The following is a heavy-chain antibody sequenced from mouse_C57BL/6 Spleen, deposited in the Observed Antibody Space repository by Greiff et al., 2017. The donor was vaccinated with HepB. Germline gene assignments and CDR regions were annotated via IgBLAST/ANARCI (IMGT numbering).Heavy chain of an antibody. Sequence: EVQLVESGGGLVKPGGSLKLSCAASGFTFSDYGMHWVRQAPEKGLEWVAYISSGSSTIYYADTVKGRFTISRDNAKNTLFLQMTSLRSEDTAMYYCARGVNYYGLPYYFDYWGQGTTLTVSS. J-gene: IGHJ2*01. D-gene: IGHD1-1*01. V-gene: IGHV5-17*01. CDR3: ARGVNYYGLPYYFDY. CDR2: ISSGSSTI. CDR1: GFTFSDYG.